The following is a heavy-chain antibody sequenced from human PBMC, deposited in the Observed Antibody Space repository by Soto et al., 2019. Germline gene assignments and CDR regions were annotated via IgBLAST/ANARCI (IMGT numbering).Heavy chain of an antibody. CDR2: IDPSDSYT. V-gene: IGHV5-10-1*01. D-gene: IGHD6-13*01. CDR1: GYSFTSYW. J-gene: IGHJ4*02. CDR3: ARHGNQHSSWFHYFDY. Sequence: LGESLKISCKGSGYSFTSYWISWVRQMPGKGLEWMGRIDPSDSYTNYSPSFQGHVTISADKSISTAYLQWSSLKASDTAMYYCARHGNQHSSWFHYFDYWGQGTLVTVSS.